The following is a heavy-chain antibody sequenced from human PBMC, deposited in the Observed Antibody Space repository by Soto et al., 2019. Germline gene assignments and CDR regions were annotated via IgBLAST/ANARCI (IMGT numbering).Heavy chain of an antibody. J-gene: IGHJ5*02. CDR3: ARRPYCGGDCENWFDP. V-gene: IGHV5-51*01. Sequence: GDSLKISCKGSGYSFTSYWIGWVRQMPGKGLEWMGIIYPGDSDTRYSPSFQGQVTISADKSISTAYLQWSSLKASDTAMYYCARRPYCGGDCENWFDPWGQGTLVTVSS. CDR2: IYPGDSDT. D-gene: IGHD2-21*02. CDR1: GYSFTSYW.